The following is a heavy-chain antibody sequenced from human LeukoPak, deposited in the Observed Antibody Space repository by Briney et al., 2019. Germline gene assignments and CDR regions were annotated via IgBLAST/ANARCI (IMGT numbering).Heavy chain of an antibody. V-gene: IGHV3-33*01. Sequence: GRSLRLSCAASGFXFSNYGMHWVRQAPGKGLEWVAVIWDDGSNEYYADSVKGRFTIFRDNRRNTLYLQMNSLRAEDTAVYSCARDHSGTQDYWGQGTLVTVSS. CDR1: GFXFSNYG. CDR3: ARDHSGTQDY. D-gene: IGHD1-1*01. CDR2: IWDDGSNE. J-gene: IGHJ4*02.